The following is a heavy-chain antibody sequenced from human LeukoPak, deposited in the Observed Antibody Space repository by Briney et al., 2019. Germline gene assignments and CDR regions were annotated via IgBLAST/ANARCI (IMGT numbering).Heavy chain of an antibody. V-gene: IGHV1-2*06. D-gene: IGHD6-6*01. J-gene: IGHJ4*02. Sequence: GASVKVSCKASGYTFTSYGISWVRQAPGQGLEWMGRINPNSGGTNYAQKFQGRVTMTRDTSISTAYMELSRLRSDDTAVYYCARVGSSSSRWDYWGQGTLVTVSS. CDR3: ARVGSSSSRWDY. CDR2: INPNSGGT. CDR1: GYTFTSYG.